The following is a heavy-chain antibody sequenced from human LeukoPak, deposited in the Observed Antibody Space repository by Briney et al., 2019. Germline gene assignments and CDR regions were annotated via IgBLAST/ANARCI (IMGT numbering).Heavy chain of an antibody. J-gene: IGHJ4*02. CDR1: GFTFSNYA. CDR2: ILYDGTNE. D-gene: IGHD3-22*01. Sequence: GGSLRLSCAASGFTFSNYAIHWVRQAPGKGLEWVAVILYDGTNEDYADSVKGRFTISRDNSKNTLYLQMNSLRAEDTAVYYCAKDEDVIVVVNSFDYWGQGTLVTVSS. CDR3: AKDEDVIVVVNSFDY. V-gene: IGHV3-30*04.